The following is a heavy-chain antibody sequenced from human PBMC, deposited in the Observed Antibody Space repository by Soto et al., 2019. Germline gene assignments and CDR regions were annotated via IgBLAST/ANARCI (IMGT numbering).Heavy chain of an antibody. CDR1: GFTFSSYW. Sequence: GGSLRLSCAASGFTFSSYWMHWVRQAPGKGLVWVSRISSDGSTTTYVDSVKGRFTISRDNANNTLYLQMNSLRAEDTAVYYCAITPSSGLDYWGQGTLVTVSS. D-gene: IGHD6-19*01. CDR2: ISSDGSTT. V-gene: IGHV3-74*01. CDR3: AITPSSGLDY. J-gene: IGHJ4*02.